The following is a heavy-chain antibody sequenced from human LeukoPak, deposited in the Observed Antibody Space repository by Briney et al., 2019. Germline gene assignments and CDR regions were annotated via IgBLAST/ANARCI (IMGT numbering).Heavy chain of an antibody. V-gene: IGHV1-18*01. CDR2: ISAYNGNT. CDR1: EYTFTSYD. J-gene: IGHJ5*02. CDR3: ARGAAPYGDYRNWFDP. Sequence: ASVKVSCKASEYTFTSYDIHWVRQATGQGLEWMGWISAYNGNTNYAQKLQGRVTMTTDTSTSTAYMELRSLRSDDTAVYYCARGAAPYGDYRNWFDPWGQGTLVTVSS. D-gene: IGHD4-17*01.